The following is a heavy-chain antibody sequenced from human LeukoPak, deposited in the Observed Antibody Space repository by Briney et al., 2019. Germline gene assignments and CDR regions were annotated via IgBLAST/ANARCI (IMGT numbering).Heavy chain of an antibody. CDR3: AGGPQWLAHTY. D-gene: IGHD6-19*01. V-gene: IGHV4-39*01. J-gene: IGHJ4*02. Sequence: SETLSLTCTVSGGSFSSSSYSWGWIRQPPGKGLEWIGSIYYGGSTYYNPSLKSRVTISVDTSENQFSLKLSSVTAADTAVYYCAGGPQWLAHTYWGQGTLVTVSS. CDR1: GGSFSSSSYS. CDR2: IYYGGST.